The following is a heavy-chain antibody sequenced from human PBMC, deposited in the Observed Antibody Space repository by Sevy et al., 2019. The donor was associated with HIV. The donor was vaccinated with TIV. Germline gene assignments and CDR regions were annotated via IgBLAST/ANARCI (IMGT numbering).Heavy chain of an antibody. J-gene: IGHJ5*02. CDR2: FDPEHGET. CDR1: GYTLTELS. V-gene: IGHV1-24*01. CDR3: ATANPYSSGWYGARWFDP. Sequence: ASVKVSCKVSGYTLTELSMHWVRQAPGKGLEWMGGFDPEHGETIYAQKFQGRVTMTEEKSTDTAYMGLSGLRSEDTAVYYFATANPYSSGWYGARWFDPWGQGTLVTVSS. D-gene: IGHD6-19*01.